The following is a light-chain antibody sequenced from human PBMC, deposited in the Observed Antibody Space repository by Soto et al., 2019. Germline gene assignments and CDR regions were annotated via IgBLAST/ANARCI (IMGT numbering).Light chain of an antibody. J-gene: IGKJ3*01. V-gene: IGKV1-27*01. CDR3: QKYDSAPRA. Sequence: DIRMTQSPSSLSASVGDRVTITCRASQAIANYLAWYQQKPGKVPKLLIYAASTLQSGVPSRFSGSGSGTDFTLTISSLQPEDVATYYCQKYDSAPRAFGPGTKVAIQ. CDR1: QAIANY. CDR2: AAS.